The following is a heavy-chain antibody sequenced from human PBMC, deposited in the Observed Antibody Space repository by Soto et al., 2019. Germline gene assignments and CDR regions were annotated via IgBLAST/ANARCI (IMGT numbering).Heavy chain of an antibody. D-gene: IGHD3-22*01. CDR2: ISPYDGNT. V-gene: IGHV1-18*01. CDR1: CYTFSRYD. CDR3: ARGGYYDSSGSRNYHYYGMNV. J-gene: IGHJ6*02. Sequence: ASEKVSCKASCYTFSRYDRNWVRQAPGQGLEWLGWISPYDGNTKYAQILQGRVSMTTDTSTKTAYMEVRSLRSDDTAVYYCARGGYYDSSGSRNYHYYGMNVWG.